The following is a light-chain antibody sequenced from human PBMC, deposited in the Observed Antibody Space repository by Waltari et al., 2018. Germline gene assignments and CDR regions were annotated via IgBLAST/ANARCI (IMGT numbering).Light chain of an antibody. CDR3: QQYAGAPYS. CDR2: GVS. CDR1: QTVSNRY. V-gene: IGKV3-20*01. Sequence: EILLTQSPGSLSLSPRERATLSCRASQTVSNRYLAWYQQKPGQAPRLLIYGVSRRATGIPDRVTGSGSGTDVSLTISGLEPEDFAVYYCQQYAGAPYSFGQGTKLEIK. J-gene: IGKJ2*03.